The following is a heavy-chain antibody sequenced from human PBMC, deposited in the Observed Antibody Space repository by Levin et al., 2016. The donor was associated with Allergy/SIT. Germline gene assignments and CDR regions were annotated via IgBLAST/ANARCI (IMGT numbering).Heavy chain of an antibody. V-gene: IGHV3-20*01. D-gene: IGHD4-17*01. Sequence: GESLKISCTASGFTFDDYAMNWVRQAPGKGLEWVSGINWNGGRTGYAVSVKGRFNISRDNAKNSLYLQMNNLRAEDTALYRCARGVANYGDYGRGFDYWGQGTLVTVSS. CDR1: GFTFDDYA. J-gene: IGHJ4*02. CDR3: ARGVANYGDYGRGFDY. CDR2: INWNGGRT.